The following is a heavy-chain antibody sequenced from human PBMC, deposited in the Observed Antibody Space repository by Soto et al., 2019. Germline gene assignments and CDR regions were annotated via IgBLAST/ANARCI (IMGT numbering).Heavy chain of an antibody. V-gene: IGHV3-21*01. CDR2: ISSSSSYI. Sequence: PGGSLRLSCTASGFNTRFYSMSWVRQAPGKGLEWVSSISSSSSYIYYADSVKGRFTISRDNAKNSLYLQMNSLRAEDTAVYYCARDLPTSFDYWGQGTLVTVSS. CDR3: ARDLPTSFDY. CDR1: GFNTRFYS. J-gene: IGHJ4*02.